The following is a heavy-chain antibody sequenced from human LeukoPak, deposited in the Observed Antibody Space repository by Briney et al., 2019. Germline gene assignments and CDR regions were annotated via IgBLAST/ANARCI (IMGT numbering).Heavy chain of an antibody. CDR1: GFTISDYN. V-gene: IGHV3-30*01. CDR3: ERGYADYEDF. J-gene: IGHJ4*02. CDR2: ITYDGRSL. D-gene: IGHD4-17*01. Sequence: GGSLRLSCVVAGFTISDYNMHWFRQAPGKGLEWLAVITYDGRSLHYADSVKGRFTISRDTSKNTLYLQMNSLRVEDTAVFYCERGYADYEDFWGQGTLVIVSS.